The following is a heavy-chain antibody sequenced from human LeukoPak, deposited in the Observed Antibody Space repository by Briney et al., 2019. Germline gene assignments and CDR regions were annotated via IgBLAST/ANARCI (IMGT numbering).Heavy chain of an antibody. J-gene: IGHJ4*02. CDR1: GFTFSSYS. V-gene: IGHV3-21*01. D-gene: IGHD3-22*01. CDR3: ERIDSGYYFFDY. CDR2: ISSSSSYI. Sequence: PGGSLRLSCAASGFTFSSYSMNWVRQAPGKGLEWVSSISSSSSYIYYADSVKGRFTISRDNAKNSLYLQMNSLRAADTAVYYCERIDSGYYFFDYWGQGTLVSVSS.